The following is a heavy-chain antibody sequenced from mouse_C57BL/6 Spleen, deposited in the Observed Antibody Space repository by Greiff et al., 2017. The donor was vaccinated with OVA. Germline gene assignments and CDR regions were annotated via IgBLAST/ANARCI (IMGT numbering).Heavy chain of an antibody. J-gene: IGHJ3*01. Sequence: QVQLQQSGAELARPGASVKLSCTASGYTFTSYGISWVKQRTGQGLEWIGEIYPRSGNTYYNEKFKGKATLTADKSSSTAYMELRSLTSEDSAVYFCAGYYDYDGESWFAYWGQGTLVTVSA. V-gene: IGHV1-81*01. CDR3: AGYYDYDGESWFAY. CDR1: GYTFTSYG. D-gene: IGHD2-4*01. CDR2: IYPRSGNT.